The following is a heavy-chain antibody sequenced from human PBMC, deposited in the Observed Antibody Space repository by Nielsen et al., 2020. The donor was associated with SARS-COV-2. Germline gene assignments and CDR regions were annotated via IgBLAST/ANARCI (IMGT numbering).Heavy chain of an antibody. CDR1: GGSISSYY. Sequence: SETLSLTCTVSGGSISSYYWSWIRQPPGKGLEWIGYIYYSGNTNYNPSLKSRVTISVDSSKNQFSLKLSSVTAADTAVYYCARLIAVAGTYYYYGMDVWGQGTTVTVSS. CDR2: IYYSGNT. CDR3: ARLIAVAGTYYYYGMDV. D-gene: IGHD6-19*01. V-gene: IGHV4-59*01. J-gene: IGHJ6*02.